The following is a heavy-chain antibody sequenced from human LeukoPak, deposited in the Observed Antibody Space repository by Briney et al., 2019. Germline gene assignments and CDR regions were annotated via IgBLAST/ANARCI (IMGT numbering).Heavy chain of an antibody. V-gene: IGHV3-21*01. CDR1: GFTFSTYI. D-gene: IGHD5-18*01. CDR2: ITTSSSYI. CDR3: ARVGGYSYDLHY. J-gene: IGHJ4*02. Sequence: GGSLRLSCAASGFTFSTYIMKWVRQAPGKGLEWVSSITTSSSYIYYADSVKGRFTISRDNAKNSLYLQMNSLRGEDTAVYYCARVGGYSYDLHYWGQGTLVTVSS.